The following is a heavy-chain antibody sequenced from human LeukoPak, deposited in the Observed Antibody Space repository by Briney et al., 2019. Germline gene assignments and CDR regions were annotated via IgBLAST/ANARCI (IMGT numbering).Heavy chain of an antibody. V-gene: IGHV4-39*01. Sequence: SETLSLNCTVSGGSISSSSYYWGWIRQPPGKGLEWIGIIYYSATTYYNPSLKSRVTISVDTSKNHFSLKLSSVTAADTAVYYCARYVVYGSGKYYFDYWGQGTLVTVSS. J-gene: IGHJ4*02. CDR1: GGSISSSSYY. CDR3: ARYVVYGSGKYYFDY. D-gene: IGHD3-10*01. CDR2: IYYSATT.